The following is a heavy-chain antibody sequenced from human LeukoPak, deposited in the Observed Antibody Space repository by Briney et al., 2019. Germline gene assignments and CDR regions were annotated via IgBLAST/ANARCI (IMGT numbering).Heavy chain of an antibody. J-gene: IGHJ4*02. V-gene: IGHV4-39*01. CDR1: GGSISSSSYY. CDR2: IYYSGST. CDR3: AKTGVVLFDY. Sequence: PSETLSIICTVSGGSISSSSYYWGWIRQPPGKGLEWIGSIYYSGSTYYNPSLKSRVTISVDTSKNQFSLKLSSVTAADTAVYYCAKTGVVLFDYWGQGTLVTVSS. D-gene: IGHD3-3*01.